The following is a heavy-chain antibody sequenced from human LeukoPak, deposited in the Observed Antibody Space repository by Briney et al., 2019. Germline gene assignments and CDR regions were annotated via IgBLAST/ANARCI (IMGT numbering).Heavy chain of an antibody. CDR1: GYIFSTYP. Sequence: ASVKVSCKASGYIFSTYPMNWVRQAPGQGLEWMGRINPNSGGTNYAQKFQGRVTMTRDTSISTAYMELSSLRSDDTAMYYCAREYCTSTSCQFYYFDYWGQGTLVTVSS. J-gene: IGHJ4*02. CDR3: AREYCTSTSCQFYYFDY. V-gene: IGHV1-2*06. D-gene: IGHD2-2*01. CDR2: INPNSGGT.